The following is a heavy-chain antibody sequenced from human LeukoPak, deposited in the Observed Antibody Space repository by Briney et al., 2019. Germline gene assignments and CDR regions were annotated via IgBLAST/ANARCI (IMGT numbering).Heavy chain of an antibody. Sequence: TGGSLRLSCAASGFTFSSYAMSWVRQAPGKGLEWVSAISGSGGSTYYADSVKGRFTISRDNSKNTLYLQMNSLRAEDTAVYYCAKVSDPIAVAGYYYYGMDVWGQGTTVTVSS. CDR1: GFTFSSYA. D-gene: IGHD6-19*01. CDR3: AKVSDPIAVAGYYYYGMDV. V-gene: IGHV3-23*01. CDR2: ISGSGGST. J-gene: IGHJ6*02.